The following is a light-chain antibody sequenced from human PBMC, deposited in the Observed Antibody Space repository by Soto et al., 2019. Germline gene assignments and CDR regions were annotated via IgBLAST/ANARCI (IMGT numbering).Light chain of an antibody. Sequence: QSVLTQPASVSGSPGQSITISCTGTSSDFGSYNLVSWYQQHPGKAPKLMIYEVSKRPSGVSSRFSGSKSGNTASLTISGLQAEDEADYYCCSYAGSSTPLIFGTGTKVTVL. CDR2: EVS. CDR1: SSDFGSYNL. V-gene: IGLV2-23*02. CDR3: CSYAGSSTPLI. J-gene: IGLJ1*01.